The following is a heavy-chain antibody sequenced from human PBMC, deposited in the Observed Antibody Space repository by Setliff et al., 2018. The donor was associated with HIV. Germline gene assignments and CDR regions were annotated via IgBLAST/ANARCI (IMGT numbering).Heavy chain of an antibody. J-gene: IGHJ4*02. D-gene: IGHD6-6*01. Sequence: ASVKVSCKASGYTFTSYYIHWVRQAPGQGLEWMGIINASGGSTTYAQKLQGRVTMTRDTSTSTVYMELRSLRSEDTAVCYCARDKYSSSENFDYWGQGTLVTVSS. CDR2: INASGGST. CDR3: ARDKYSSSENFDY. CDR1: GYTFTSYY. V-gene: IGHV1-46*04.